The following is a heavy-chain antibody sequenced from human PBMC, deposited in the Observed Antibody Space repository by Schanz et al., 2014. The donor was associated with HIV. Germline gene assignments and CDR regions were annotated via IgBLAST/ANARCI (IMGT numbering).Heavy chain of an antibody. Sequence: VQLVESGGGLVQPGGSLRLSCVGSGFIIDNYWMSWVRQAPGSGLEWVANIKPDGSETYYVDSVKGRFTISRDNAKKSLYLRMNSLRAEDTAVYYCASTRERYSGATSGFDYWGQGTLVTVST. CDR1: GFIIDNYW. CDR3: ASTRERYSGATSGFDY. CDR2: IKPDGSET. J-gene: IGHJ4*02. V-gene: IGHV3-7*01. D-gene: IGHD1-26*01.